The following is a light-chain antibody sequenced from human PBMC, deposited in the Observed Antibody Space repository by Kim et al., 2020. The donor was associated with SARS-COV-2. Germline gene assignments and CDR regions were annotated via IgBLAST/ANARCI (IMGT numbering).Light chain of an antibody. V-gene: IGKV3-15*01. J-gene: IGKJ1*01. CDR2: GAS. CDR3: EQYDYWPWT. CDR1: QSIGSI. Sequence: VSPGERATLSCRAGQSIGSILAWYQQTTGQPPRLLIYGASTRATGIPARFSGSGSGTEFTLTISSLQSEDFAVYFCEQYDYWPWTFGQGTKVDIK.